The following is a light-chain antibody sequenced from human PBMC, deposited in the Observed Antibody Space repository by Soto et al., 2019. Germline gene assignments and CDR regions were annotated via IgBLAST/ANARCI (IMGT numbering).Light chain of an antibody. Sequence: DIQMTQSPSTLSASVGDRVTITCRASQSISSWLAWYQQKPGKAPKLLIYDAPSLASGVPSRFRGSGSATEFTLTISSMQPDDFATYYCQQYNSYSLTFGGGTKVESK. J-gene: IGKJ4*01. V-gene: IGKV1-5*01. CDR1: QSISSW. CDR2: DAP. CDR3: QQYNSYSLT.